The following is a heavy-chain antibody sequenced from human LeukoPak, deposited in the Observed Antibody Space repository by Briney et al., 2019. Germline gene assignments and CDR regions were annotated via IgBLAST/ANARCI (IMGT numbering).Heavy chain of an antibody. Sequence: ASVKVSCKASGYTFTSSYYIHWVRQAPGQGLEWMGIISPSVGTTTYARKLQGRVTMTRDTSTTTVYMELRSLRSEDTAVYYCARIGDYGSGSEGFDPWGQGTLVTVSS. V-gene: IGHV1-46*04. CDR1: GYTFTSSYY. J-gene: IGHJ5*02. D-gene: IGHD3-10*01. CDR2: ISPSVGTT. CDR3: ARIGDYGSGSEGFDP.